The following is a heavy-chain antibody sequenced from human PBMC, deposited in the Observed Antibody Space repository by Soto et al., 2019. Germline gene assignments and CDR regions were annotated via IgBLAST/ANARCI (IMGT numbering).Heavy chain of an antibody. D-gene: IGHD2-2*01. V-gene: IGHV3-23*01. CDR3: ARYIPGVRYYGMDV. Sequence: EVQLLESGGGLVQPGGSLRLSCAASGFTFSSYAMNWFRQAPGKGLEWVSLIGESGTPTYYADSVKGRFTISRDNSGNTLFLEMYSLRAEDTAVYYCARYIPGVRYYGMDVWGQGTTVTVSS. J-gene: IGHJ6*02. CDR1: GFTFSSYA. CDR2: IGESGTPT.